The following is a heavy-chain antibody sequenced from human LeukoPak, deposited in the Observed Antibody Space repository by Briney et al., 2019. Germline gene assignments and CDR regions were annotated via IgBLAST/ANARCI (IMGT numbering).Heavy chain of an antibody. CDR1: GDSVSSNSAI. Sequence: SQTLSLTCAISGDSVSSNSAIWNWIRQSPPRGLEWLGRAYYRSKWYIEYAASVKSRITINPDTSKNQISLQLNSVTPEDTAVYYCARGAFGGIKDGMDVWGQGATVTVSS. J-gene: IGHJ6*02. CDR3: ARGAFGGIKDGMDV. D-gene: IGHD3-16*01. CDR2: AYYRSKWYI. V-gene: IGHV6-1*01.